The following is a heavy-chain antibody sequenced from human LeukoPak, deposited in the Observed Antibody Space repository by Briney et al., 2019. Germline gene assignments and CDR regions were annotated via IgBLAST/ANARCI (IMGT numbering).Heavy chain of an antibody. CDR3: ARGSYYYDSSGDY. CDR1: GGSISSGGYY. CDR2: IYYSGST. V-gene: IGHV4-31*03. J-gene: IGHJ4*02. Sequence: TSETLSLTCTVSGGSISSGGYYWSWIRQHPGKGLEWIGYIYYSGSTYYNSSLKSRVTISVDTSKNQFSLKLSSVTAADTAVYYCARGSYYYDSSGDYWGQGTLVTVSS. D-gene: IGHD3-22*01.